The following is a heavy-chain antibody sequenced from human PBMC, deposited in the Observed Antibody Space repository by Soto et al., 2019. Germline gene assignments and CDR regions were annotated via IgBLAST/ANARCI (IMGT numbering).Heavy chain of an antibody. Sequence: GGSLRLSCAASGFTVSSYAMKWVRQAPGKGLEWVSLIGESGTPTYYADSVKGRFTISRDNSGNTLFLEMYSLRAEDTAVYYCARYIPGVCYYGMDVWGQGTTVTVSS. CDR3: ARYIPGVCYYGMDV. CDR1: GFTVSSYA. CDR2: IGESGTPT. V-gene: IGHV3-23*01. J-gene: IGHJ6*02. D-gene: IGHD2-2*01.